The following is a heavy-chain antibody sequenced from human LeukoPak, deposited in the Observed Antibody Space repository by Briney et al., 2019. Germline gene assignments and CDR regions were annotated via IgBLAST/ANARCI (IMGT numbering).Heavy chain of an antibody. CDR2: ISAYNGNT. Sequence: GESLKISCKGSGYTFTSYGISWVRQAPGQGLEWMGWISAYNGNTNYAQKLQGRVTMTTDTSTSTAYMELRSLRSDDTAVYYCARAWGREWFDPWGQGTLVTVSS. CDR3: ARAWGREWFDP. CDR1: GYTFTSYG. J-gene: IGHJ5*02. D-gene: IGHD7-27*01. V-gene: IGHV1-18*01.